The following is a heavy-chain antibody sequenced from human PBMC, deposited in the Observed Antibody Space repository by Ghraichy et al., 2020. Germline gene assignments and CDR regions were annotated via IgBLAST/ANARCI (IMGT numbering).Heavy chain of an antibody. J-gene: IGHJ3*02. CDR1: GYTFTTYD. CDR3: ARDYYYYDSGGYEDTFDI. V-gene: IGHV1-18*04. Sequence: ASVKVSCKASGYTFTTYDISWVRQAPGQGLEWVGWISGKDGETNYAQKLRGRVTMTTDTSTTTVYMELRSLRSDDTAVYYCARDYYYYDSGGYEDTFDIWGQGTMVTVAS. CDR2: ISGKDGET. D-gene: IGHD3-22*01.